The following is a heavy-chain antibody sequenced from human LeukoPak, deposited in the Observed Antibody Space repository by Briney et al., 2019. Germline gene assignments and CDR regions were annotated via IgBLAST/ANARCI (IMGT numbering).Heavy chain of an antibody. D-gene: IGHD6-19*01. J-gene: IGHJ6*03. CDR1: GYTFTSYG. CDR3: AREDSSGWYGYYYYYMDV. CDR2: ISAYNGNT. V-gene: IGHV1-18*01. Sequence: GASVKVSCKASGYTFTSYGISWVRQAPGQGLEWMGWISAYNGNTNYAQKLQGRVTMTTDTSTSTAYMELRSLRSDDTAVYYCAREDSSGWYGYYYYYMDVWGKGTTVTVSS.